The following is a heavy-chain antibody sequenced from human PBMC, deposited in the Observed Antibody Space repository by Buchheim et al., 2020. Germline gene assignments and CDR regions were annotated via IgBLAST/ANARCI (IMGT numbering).Heavy chain of an antibody. CDR2: INPSGGST. J-gene: IGHJ6*02. D-gene: IGHD3-3*01. Sequence: QVQLVQSGAEVKKPGASVKVSCKASGYTFTSYYMHWVRQAPGQGLEWMGIINPSGGSTSYAQKFQGRVTMTRDTSTSTVYMELSSLRSEDTAVYYCASTGRTSPYSYDFWSGYYGMDVWGQGTT. V-gene: IGHV1-46*01. CDR3: ASTGRTSPYSYDFWSGYYGMDV. CDR1: GYTFTSYY.